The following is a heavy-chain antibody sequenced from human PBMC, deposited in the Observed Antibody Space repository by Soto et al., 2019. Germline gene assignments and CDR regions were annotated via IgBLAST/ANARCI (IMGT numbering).Heavy chain of an antibody. Sequence: ASVKVSCKASGYTFTSYYMHWVRQAPGQGLEWMGWINPNSGGTNYAQKFQGWVTMTRDTSISTAYMELSRLRSDDTAVYYCARVRDSSGPLQAFDIWGQGTMVTVSS. D-gene: IGHD3-22*01. CDR1: GYTFTSYY. CDR3: ARVRDSSGPLQAFDI. V-gene: IGHV1-2*04. J-gene: IGHJ3*02. CDR2: INPNSGGT.